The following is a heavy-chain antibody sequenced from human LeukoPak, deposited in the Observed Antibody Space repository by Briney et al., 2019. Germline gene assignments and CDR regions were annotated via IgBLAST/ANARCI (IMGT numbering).Heavy chain of an antibody. CDR2: ISGSGGST. J-gene: IGHJ4*02. CDR1: GFTFSSYA. Sequence: GGSLRLSCAASGFTFSSYAMSWVRQAPGKGLEWVSAISGSGGSTYYADSVKGRFTISRDNSKNTLYLQMNSLRAKDTAVYYCAKVGFDYYGSGRIYYFDYWGQGTLVTVSS. CDR3: AKVGFDYYGSGRIYYFDY. V-gene: IGHV3-23*01. D-gene: IGHD3-10*01.